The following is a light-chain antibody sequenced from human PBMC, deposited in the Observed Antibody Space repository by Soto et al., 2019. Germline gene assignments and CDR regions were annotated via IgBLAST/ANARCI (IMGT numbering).Light chain of an antibody. J-gene: IGKJ4*01. Sequence: DIQMTQSPSSLSASVGDRVTITCQASQDISNYLNWYQHKPGKAPKLLIYDASNLETGVPSRFSGSGSGTDFTFTISSLQPEDIATYYCQQYDNLLCTFGGETKVESK. CDR1: QDISNY. V-gene: IGKV1-33*01. CDR3: QQYDNLLCT. CDR2: DAS.